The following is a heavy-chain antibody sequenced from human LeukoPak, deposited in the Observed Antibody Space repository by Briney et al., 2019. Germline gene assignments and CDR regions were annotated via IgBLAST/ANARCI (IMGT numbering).Heavy chain of an antibody. V-gene: IGHV1-2*02. CDR2: INPNSGGT. D-gene: IGHD3-22*01. CDR1: GYTFTGYY. CDR3: ARPLYYYDSSGYYSKGLLGN. Sequence: GASVKVSCKASGYTFTGYYMHWVRQAPGQGLEWMGWINPNSGGTNYDQKFQGRVTMTRDTSISTAYMELSRLRSDDTAVYYCARPLYYYDSSGYYSKGLLGNWGQGTLVTVSS. J-gene: IGHJ4*02.